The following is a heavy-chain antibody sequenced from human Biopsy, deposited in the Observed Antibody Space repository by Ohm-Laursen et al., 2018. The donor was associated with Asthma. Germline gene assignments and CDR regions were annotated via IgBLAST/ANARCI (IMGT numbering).Heavy chain of an antibody. CDR3: ARAQDYYDSRGYYRSFDY. Sequence: TLSLTCTVSGDSINSGGFSWNWIPQPPGEGLEGIGVIYYNGSTYYNPSLKSRVSISIDTSKNQFSLKLSSVTAADTAVYYCARAQDYYDSRGYYRSFDYWGQGTLVTVSS. CDR2: IYYNGST. D-gene: IGHD3-22*01. V-gene: IGHV4-31*03. J-gene: IGHJ4*02. CDR1: GDSINSGGFS.